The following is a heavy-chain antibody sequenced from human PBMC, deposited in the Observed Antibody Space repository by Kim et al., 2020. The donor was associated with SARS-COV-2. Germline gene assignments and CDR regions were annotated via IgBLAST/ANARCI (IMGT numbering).Heavy chain of an antibody. CDR1: GGSISSGGYY. Sequence: SETLSLTCTVSGGSISSGGYYWSWIRQHPGKGLEWIGYIYYSGSTYYNPSLKSRVTISVDTSKNQFSLKLSSVTAADTAVYYCARRSPSYGMDVWGQGTTVTVSS. CDR2: IYYSGST. CDR3: ARRSPSYGMDV. V-gene: IGHV4-31*03. J-gene: IGHJ6*02.